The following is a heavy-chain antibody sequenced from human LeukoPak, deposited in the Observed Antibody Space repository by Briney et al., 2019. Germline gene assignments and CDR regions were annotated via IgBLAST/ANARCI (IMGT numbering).Heavy chain of an antibody. V-gene: IGHV4-39*01. CDR3: ARSGTPKYCSSTSCLHYYYYYYMDV. CDR2: IYYSGST. D-gene: IGHD2-2*01. Sequence: PSETLSLTCTVSGGSISSSSYYWGWIRQPPGKGLEWIGSIYYSGSTYYNPSLKSRVTISVDTSKNQFSLKLSSVTAADTAVYYCARSGTPKYCSSTSCLHYYYYYYMDVWGKGTTVTVSS. CDR1: GGSISSSSYY. J-gene: IGHJ6*03.